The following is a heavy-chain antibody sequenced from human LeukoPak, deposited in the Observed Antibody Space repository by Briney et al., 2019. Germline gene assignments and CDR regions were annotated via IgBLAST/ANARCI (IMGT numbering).Heavy chain of an antibody. Sequence: SETLSLTCTVSGGSISSYYWSWIRQPPGKGLEWIGYIYYSGSTNYNPSLKSRVTISVDTSKNQFSLKLSSVTAADTAVYYCAREHDYGDYILNWGQGTLVTVPS. D-gene: IGHD4-17*01. V-gene: IGHV4-59*08. CDR3: AREHDYGDYILN. CDR2: IYYSGST. J-gene: IGHJ4*02. CDR1: GGSISSYY.